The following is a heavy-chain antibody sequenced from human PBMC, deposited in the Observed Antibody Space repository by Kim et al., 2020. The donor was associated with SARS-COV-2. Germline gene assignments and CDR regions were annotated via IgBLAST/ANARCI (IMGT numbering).Heavy chain of an antibody. CDR3: AKDFGVVAAAILYYGMDV. D-gene: IGHD2-2*01. CDR1: GFTFSSYA. Sequence: GGSLRLSCAASGFTFSSYAMNWVRQAPGKGLEWVAVITYDGGNKYYADSVKGRFTISRDNSKNTLYLQMNSLRAGDTAVYYCAKDFGVVAAAILYYGMDVWGQGTRVTVSS. V-gene: IGHV3-30*18. CDR2: ITYDGGNK. J-gene: IGHJ6*01.